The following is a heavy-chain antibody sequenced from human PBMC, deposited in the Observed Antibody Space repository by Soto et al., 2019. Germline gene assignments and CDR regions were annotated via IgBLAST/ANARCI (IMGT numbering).Heavy chain of an antibody. CDR2: IYYSGST. J-gene: IGHJ4*02. Sequence: SETLSLTCTVSGGSISSYYWNWIRQPPGKGLEWIGYIYYSGSTNYNPSLKRRVTISVDTSKNQFSLKLSSVTAADTAVYYCARDLGYCSGGDCYTLGYFDYWGQGTLVTVSS. D-gene: IGHD2-15*01. V-gene: IGHV4-59*01. CDR1: GGSISSYY. CDR3: ARDLGYCSGGDCYTLGYFDY.